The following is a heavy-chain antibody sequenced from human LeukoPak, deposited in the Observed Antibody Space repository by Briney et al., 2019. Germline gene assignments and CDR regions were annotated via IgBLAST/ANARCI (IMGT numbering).Heavy chain of an antibody. CDR2: IIPIFGTA. CDR3: ARAQVGATRFGAFDI. D-gene: IGHD1-26*01. Sequence: ASVKVSCKASGGTFSSYAISWVRQAPGQGLEWMGGIIPIFGTANYAQKFQGRVTITTDESTSTAYMELSSLRSEDTAVYYCARAQVGATRFGAFDIWGQGTMVTVSS. CDR1: GGTFSSYA. V-gene: IGHV1-69*05. J-gene: IGHJ3*02.